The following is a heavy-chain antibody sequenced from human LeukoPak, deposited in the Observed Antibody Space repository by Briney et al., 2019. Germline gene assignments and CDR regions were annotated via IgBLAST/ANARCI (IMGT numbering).Heavy chain of an antibody. V-gene: IGHV3-23*01. Sequence: GGSLRLSCAASGFTFSSYAMSWVRQAPGERLEWVSAISGSGGSTYYADSVKGRFTISRDNSKNTLYLQMNSLRAEDTAVYYCAKDLSSSWKSYYFDYWGQGTLVTVSS. CDR2: ISGSGGST. D-gene: IGHD6-13*01. CDR3: AKDLSSSWKSYYFDY. CDR1: GFTFSSYA. J-gene: IGHJ4*02.